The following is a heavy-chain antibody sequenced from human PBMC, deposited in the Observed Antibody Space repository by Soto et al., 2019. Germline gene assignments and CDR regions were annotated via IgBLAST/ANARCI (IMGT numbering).Heavy chain of an antibody. J-gene: IGHJ4*02. CDR2: IWYEGANE. CDR3: AKDVGNSWSYYFDF. Sequence: QVQLVESGGGVVQPGTSLRLSCATSGFTFSSYGMYWGRQAPGKGLAWVAVIWYEGANEYYADSVKGRFTISRDNSKNTLYLQMNSLRAEDTAIYYCAKDVGNSWSYYFDFWGQGTLVTVSS. V-gene: IGHV3-33*06. D-gene: IGHD6-13*01. CDR1: GFTFSSYG.